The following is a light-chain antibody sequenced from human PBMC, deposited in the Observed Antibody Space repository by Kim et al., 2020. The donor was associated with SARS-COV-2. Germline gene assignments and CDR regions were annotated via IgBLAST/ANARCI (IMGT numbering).Light chain of an antibody. Sequence: GEGASLSCRASESVHTALAWYQQKPGQAPRLLIYDASIRATGIPARFSGSWSGTDFALTISSLEPEDFAVYYCQQRSNSPPMTFGQGTRLDIK. CDR1: ESVHTA. J-gene: IGKJ5*01. CDR3: QQRSNSPPMT. CDR2: DAS. V-gene: IGKV3-11*01.